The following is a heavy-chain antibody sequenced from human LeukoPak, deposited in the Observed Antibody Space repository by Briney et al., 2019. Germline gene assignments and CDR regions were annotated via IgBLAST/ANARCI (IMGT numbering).Heavy chain of an antibody. Sequence: SETLSLTCTVSGGSISNSDYYWGWIRQPPGKGLEWIGSIYHSGSTYYNPSLKSRVTISVDTSKKQFSLKLSSVTAADTAVYYCARASRYYHMLTGYYLSAVDYWGQGTLVTVSS. J-gene: IGHJ4*02. CDR1: GGSISNSDYY. V-gene: IGHV4-39*01. CDR3: ARASRYYHMLTGYYLSAVDY. D-gene: IGHD3-9*01. CDR2: IYHSGST.